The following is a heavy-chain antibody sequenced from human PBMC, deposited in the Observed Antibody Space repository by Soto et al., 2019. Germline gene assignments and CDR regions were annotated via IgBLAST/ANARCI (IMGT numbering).Heavy chain of an antibody. V-gene: IGHV1-18*01. J-gene: IGHJ4*02. Sequence: QVQLVQSGAEVKKPGASVKVSCKASGYTFTSYAISWVRQAPGQGLEWMGWISAYNGNTNYAQKLQGRVTMTTDTXXXXXXXXXXXXXXXXXXXYYCARXXXPLDYWGQGTLVTVSS. CDR3: ARXXXPLDY. D-gene: IGHD3-10*01. CDR1: GYTFTSYA. CDR2: ISAYNGNT.